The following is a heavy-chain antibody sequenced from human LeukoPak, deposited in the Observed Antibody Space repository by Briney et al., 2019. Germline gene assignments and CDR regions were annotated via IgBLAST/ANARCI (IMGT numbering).Heavy chain of an antibody. CDR1: GFTFNTYW. J-gene: IGHJ4*02. Sequence: GGSLRLSCAAAGFTFNTYWMTWVRQAPGKGLEWVAVIWYDGSNKYYADSVKGRFTISRDNSKNTLYLQMNSLRAEDTAVYYCARDPLPSAPGIAVAGHFDYWGQGTLVTVSS. V-gene: IGHV3-33*08. CDR2: IWYDGSNK. D-gene: IGHD6-19*01. CDR3: ARDPLPSAPGIAVAGHFDY.